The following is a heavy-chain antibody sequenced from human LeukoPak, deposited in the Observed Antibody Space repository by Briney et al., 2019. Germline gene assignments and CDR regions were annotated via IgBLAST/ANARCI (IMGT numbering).Heavy chain of an antibody. CDR1: GGTFSSYA. V-gene: IGHV1-69*05. Sequence: SVKVSCKASGGTFSSYAISWVRQAPGQGLEWMGGIIPIFDTANYAQKFQGRVTITTDESTSTAYMELSSLRSEDTAVYYCASPDCSSTSCSHDAFDIWGQGTMVTVSS. CDR2: IIPIFDTA. CDR3: ASPDCSSTSCSHDAFDI. J-gene: IGHJ3*02. D-gene: IGHD2-2*01.